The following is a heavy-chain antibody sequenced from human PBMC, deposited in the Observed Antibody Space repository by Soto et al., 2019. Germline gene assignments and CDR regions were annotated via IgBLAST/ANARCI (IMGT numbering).Heavy chain of an antibody. V-gene: IGHV4-4*02. J-gene: IGHJ4*02. CDR2: IYHSGST. CDR3: AREKGSGTHMGLAY. CDR1: GGTSSTNGG. Sequence: LEPLCLSWGVAGGTSSTNGGRRWIRKAPGQGLEWIGEIYHSGSTNYNPSLKSRVTMSVDNSKNQFSLKLSSVTAADTALYFCAREKGSGTHMGLAYWGQGTQVPVSP. D-gene: IGHD3-10*01.